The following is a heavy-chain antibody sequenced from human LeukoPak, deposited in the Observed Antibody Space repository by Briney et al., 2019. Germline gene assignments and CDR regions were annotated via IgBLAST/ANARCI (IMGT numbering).Heavy chain of an antibody. CDR1: GGTFSSYA. D-gene: IGHD3-3*01. CDR2: IIPIFGTA. CDR3: ARSPLVRSSYPGCMDV. Sequence: ASVKVSCKGSGGTFSSYAISWVRQAPGQGLEWMGGIIPIFGTANYAQKCQGRVTITADESTSTAYMELSSLRSADTAVSYCARSPLVRSSYPGCMDVWGQGTTVTVSS. J-gene: IGHJ6*02. V-gene: IGHV1-69*13.